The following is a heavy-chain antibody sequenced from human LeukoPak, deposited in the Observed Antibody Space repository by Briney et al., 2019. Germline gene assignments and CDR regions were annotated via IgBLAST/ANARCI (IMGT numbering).Heavy chain of an antibody. J-gene: IGHJ4*02. CDR3: ASEMVVTPYYFDY. CDR2: IYYSGST. CDR1: GGSISSGDYY. D-gene: IGHD4-23*01. V-gene: IGHV4-30-4*01. Sequence: PSQTLSLTCTVSGGSISSGDYYWSWIRQPPGKGLEWIGYIYYSGSTYYNPSLKSRVIISVDTSKNQFSLKLSSVTAADTAVYYCASEMVVTPYYFDYWGQGTLVTVSS.